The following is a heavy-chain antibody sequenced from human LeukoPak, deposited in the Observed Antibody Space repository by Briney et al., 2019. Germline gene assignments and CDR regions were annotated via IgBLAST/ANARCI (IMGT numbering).Heavy chain of an antibody. CDR2: IYSGGST. CDR1: GFNVSSTY. Sequence: GGSLRLSCAASGFNVSSTYMSWVRQAPGRGLEWVSVIYSGGSTYYADFVKGRFTSSRDSSKNTLYLQMNSLRAEDTAVYYCARTRRDGYKDYWGQGTLVTVSS. J-gene: IGHJ4*02. D-gene: IGHD5-24*01. V-gene: IGHV3-53*01. CDR3: ARTRRDGYKDY.